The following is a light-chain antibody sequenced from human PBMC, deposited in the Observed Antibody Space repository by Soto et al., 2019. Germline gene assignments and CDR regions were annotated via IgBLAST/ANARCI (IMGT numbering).Light chain of an antibody. J-gene: IGKJ1*01. Sequence: EIVLTQSPGTLSLSPGERATLSCRANQGIGDTLAWYQHKPGQTPRLLIYGASSRATGIPDRFSGSGSGTDFTLTISRLEPQDFAVYYCQQYGGSPRTFGQGTKVDIK. CDR3: QQYGGSPRT. CDR2: GAS. V-gene: IGKV3-20*01. CDR1: QGIGDT.